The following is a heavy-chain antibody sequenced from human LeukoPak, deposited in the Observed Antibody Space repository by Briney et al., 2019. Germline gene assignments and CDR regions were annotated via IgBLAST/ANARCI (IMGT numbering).Heavy chain of an antibody. CDR2: ITYITSSSSST. Sequence: GGSLRLSCAVSGFTFSSYNMNWVRQAPGKGLEWVSYITYITSSSSSTYYADSVKGRFTIFRDNAKNSLYLQMNSLRAEDTAVYFCARVRGEYYMDVWGKGTTVTVSS. J-gene: IGHJ6*03. CDR3: ARVRGEYYMDV. CDR1: GFTFSSYN. D-gene: IGHD3-10*01. V-gene: IGHV3-48*01.